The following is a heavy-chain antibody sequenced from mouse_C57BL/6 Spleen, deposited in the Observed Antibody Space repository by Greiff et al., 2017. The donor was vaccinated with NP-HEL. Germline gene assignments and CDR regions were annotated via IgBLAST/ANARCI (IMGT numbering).Heavy chain of an antibody. J-gene: IGHJ2*01. CDR3: ARESDYYGSSYKDFDY. D-gene: IGHD1-1*01. V-gene: IGHV1-64*01. CDR1: GYTFTSYW. Sequence: VQLQQPGAELVKPGASVKLSCKASGYTFTSYWMHWVKQRPGQGLEWIGMIHPNSGSTNYNEKFKSKATLTVDKSSSTAYMQLSSLTSEDSAVYYCARESDYYGSSYKDFDYWGQGTTLTVSS. CDR2: IHPNSGST.